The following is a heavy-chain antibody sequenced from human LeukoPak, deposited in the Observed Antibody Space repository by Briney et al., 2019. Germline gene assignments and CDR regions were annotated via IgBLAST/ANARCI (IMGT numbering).Heavy chain of an antibody. CDR2: IDPSGSYT. CDR3: ARHVEYCSSTSCYRHNAFDI. D-gene: IGHD2-2*01. Sequence: GESLRISCKGSGYSFTSYCISWVRQMPGKGLEWRGIIDPSGSYTNYSPSFQGHVTISADKSISTAYLQWSSLKASDTAMYYCARHVEYCSSTSCYRHNAFDIWGQGTMVTVSS. V-gene: IGHV5-10-1*01. J-gene: IGHJ3*02. CDR1: GYSFTSYC.